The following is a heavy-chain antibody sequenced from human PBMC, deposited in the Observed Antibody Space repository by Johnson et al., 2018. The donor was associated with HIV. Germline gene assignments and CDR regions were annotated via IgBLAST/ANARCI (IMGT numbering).Heavy chain of an antibody. J-gene: IGHJ3*02. CDR3: ARDVIKVIAARDDAFDI. CDR1: GFTFSDYY. CDR2: IGSGGTTI. V-gene: IGHV3-11*04. Sequence: QVQLVESGGGLVKPGGSLRLSCVASGFTFSDYYMSWIRQAPGKGLEWLSYIGSGGTTIYSADSVKGRFTISRDNAMNSLYLQMNSLRAEDTAVYYCARDVIKVIAARDDAFDIWGQGTMVTVSS. D-gene: IGHD6-6*01.